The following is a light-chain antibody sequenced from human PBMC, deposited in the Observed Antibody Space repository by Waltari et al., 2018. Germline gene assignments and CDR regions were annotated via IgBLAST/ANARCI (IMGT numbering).Light chain of an antibody. CDR2: GVS. J-gene: IGKJ1*01. V-gene: IGKV3-20*01. CDR1: QDVSSSF. Sequence: EVVLTQSPGTLSLSPGERATLSCKASQDVSSSFLAWYQQKPGQAPRLLIHGVSTRATGTPDRFDGSGSGTDFTLTISRLEPEDFAIYHCQQYGRSPPTFGQGTKVDI. CDR3: QQYGRSPPT.